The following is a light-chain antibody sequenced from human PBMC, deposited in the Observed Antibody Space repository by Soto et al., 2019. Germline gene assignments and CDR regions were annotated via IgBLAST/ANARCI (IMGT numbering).Light chain of an antibody. CDR2: AAS. J-gene: IGKJ1*01. CDR1: EDISGY. Sequence: DIQMTQSPSTLSASIGDRVTITCRASEDISGYLNWYQQKPGKAPKLLIYAASTLQSGVPSRFSGSGSGTDFPLTISSLQPEDFATYYCQQSYSTPRTFGQGTKVDIK. V-gene: IGKV1-39*01. CDR3: QQSYSTPRT.